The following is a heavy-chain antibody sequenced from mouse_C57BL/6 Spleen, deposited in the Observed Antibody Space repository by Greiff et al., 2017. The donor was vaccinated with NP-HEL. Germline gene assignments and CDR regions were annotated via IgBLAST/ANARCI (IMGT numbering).Heavy chain of an antibody. J-gene: IGHJ4*01. V-gene: IGHV1-67*01. D-gene: IGHD1-1*01. CDR3: ARADYYGSSYLYYYAMDY. CDR1: GYTFTDYA. CDR2: ISTYYGDA. Sequence: QVQLQQSGPELVRPGVSVKISCKGSGYTFTDYAMHWVKQSHAKSQEWIGVISTYYGDASYNQKFKDKATMTVDKSSSTAYMELARLTSEDSAVYYCARADYYGSSYLYYYAMDYWGQGTSVTVSS.